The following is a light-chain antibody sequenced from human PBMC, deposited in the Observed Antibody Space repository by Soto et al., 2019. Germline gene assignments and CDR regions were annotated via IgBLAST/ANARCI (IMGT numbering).Light chain of an antibody. Sequence: DIQMTQSPSYLYASVGDKVTLTCRASQSISGYLNWYHQKPGKAPAMVIHTSSTLQSGVPSRYRGTRSGTDFTLTISSLQPEDFGTFFCQQSYTTPYTFGQGTK. CDR3: QQSYTTPYT. J-gene: IGKJ2*01. CDR1: QSISGY. CDR2: TSS. V-gene: IGKV1-39*01.